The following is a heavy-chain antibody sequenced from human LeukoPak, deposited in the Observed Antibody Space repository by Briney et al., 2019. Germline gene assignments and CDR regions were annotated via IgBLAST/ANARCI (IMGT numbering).Heavy chain of an antibody. CDR3: ARVSRWFGDFDF. V-gene: IGHV3-21*04. CDR2: ISSSSSYI. D-gene: IGHD3-10*01. Sequence: PGGSLRLSCAASGFTFNSYSMNWVRQAPGKGLAWVSSISSSSSYIYYADSVKGRFTISRDNAKNSLFLQMDSLRAEDTAVYYCARVSRWFGDFDFWGQGTLVTVSS. CDR1: GFTFNSYS. J-gene: IGHJ4*02.